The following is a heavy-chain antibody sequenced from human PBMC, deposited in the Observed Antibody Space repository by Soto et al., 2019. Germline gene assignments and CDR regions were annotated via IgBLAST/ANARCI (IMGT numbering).Heavy chain of an antibody. D-gene: IGHD1-7*01. CDR3: ARDEGGLTQELFIHYMDV. CDR2: IKQDGSEK. J-gene: IGHJ6*03. CDR1: GFAFSSYW. Sequence: PGGSVRLPCAASGFAFSSYWMSWVRQAPGKGLEWVANIKQDGSEKYYVDSVKGRFTISRDNAKNSLYLQMNSLRAEDTAVYYCARDEGGLTQELFIHYMDVGGKGTTVTVSS. V-gene: IGHV3-7*01.